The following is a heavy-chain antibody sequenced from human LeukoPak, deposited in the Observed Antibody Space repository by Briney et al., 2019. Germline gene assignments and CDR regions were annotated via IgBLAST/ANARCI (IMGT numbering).Heavy chain of an antibody. D-gene: IGHD3-22*01. Sequence: ASGRVSCKVSGYTLTELSMHWVRQAPGKGLEWMGGFDPEDGETIYAQKFQGRVTMTEDTSTDTAYMELSSLRSEDTAVYYCATDRRYYCDSSGYYYGDYWGQGTLVTVSS. CDR3: ATDRRYYCDSSGYYYGDY. V-gene: IGHV1-24*01. J-gene: IGHJ4*02. CDR1: GYTLTELS. CDR2: FDPEDGET.